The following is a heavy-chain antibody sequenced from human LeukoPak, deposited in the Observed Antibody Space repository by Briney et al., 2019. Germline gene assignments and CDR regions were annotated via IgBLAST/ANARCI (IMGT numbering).Heavy chain of an antibody. D-gene: IGHD3-3*01. Sequence: HTGGSLRLSCAASGFSFSSYWMHWVRQAPGKGLVWVSRINNDGTATVYADSAKGRFTISRDNAKNTLSLQMNSLRAEDTAVYYCAKDRDILRFLEWLFLLCALDYWGQGTLVTVSS. CDR1: GFSFSSYW. CDR3: AKDRDILRFLEWLFLLCALDY. V-gene: IGHV3-74*01. J-gene: IGHJ4*02. CDR2: INNDGTAT.